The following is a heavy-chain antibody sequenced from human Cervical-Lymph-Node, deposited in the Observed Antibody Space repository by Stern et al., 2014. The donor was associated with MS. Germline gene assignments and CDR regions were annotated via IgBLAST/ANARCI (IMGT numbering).Heavy chain of an antibody. J-gene: IGHJ3*02. Sequence: EVQLVESGAEVKKPGESLRISCKGSGYSFTSYWISWVRQMPGKGLEWMGRIDPSGSYTNYSPSFQGHVTIAADKSISTAYLQWSSLKASDTAMYYCARRCSRRIDAFDIWGQGTMVTVSS. CDR2: IDPSGSYT. V-gene: IGHV5-10-1*03. CDR1: GYSFTSYW. CDR3: ARRCSRRIDAFDI. D-gene: IGHD2-15*01.